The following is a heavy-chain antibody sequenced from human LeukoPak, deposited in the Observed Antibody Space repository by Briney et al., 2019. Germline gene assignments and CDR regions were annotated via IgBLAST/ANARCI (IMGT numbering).Heavy chain of an antibody. CDR1: GLTLSNYW. D-gene: IGHD2-2*01. V-gene: IGHV3-74*01. CDR2: MNSDGSGT. CDR3: ARGYCSSTSCYGASDAFDI. J-gene: IGHJ3*02. Sequence: QPGGSLRLSCAASGLTLSNYWMHWVRQAPGKGLVWVSRMNSDGSGTSYADSVKGRFTISRDNAKNTLYLQMNSLRAEDTAVYYCARGYCSSTSCYGASDAFDIWGQGTMVTVSS.